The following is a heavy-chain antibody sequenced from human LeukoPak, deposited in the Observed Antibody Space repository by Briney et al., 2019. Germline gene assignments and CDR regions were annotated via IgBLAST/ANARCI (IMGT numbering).Heavy chain of an antibody. Sequence: GGSLRLSCVVSGFTFKTYSMKWVRQAAGKGLEGVSSISSGGTYVDYADLVKGRFTISRDNAKNSLYLQMNSLRAEDTAVFYCARDPGYSNSPYYLDYWGQGTLVTVSS. D-gene: IGHD5-12*01. CDR3: ARDPGYSNSPYYLDY. CDR2: ISSGGTYV. V-gene: IGHV3-21*01. J-gene: IGHJ4*02. CDR1: GFTFKTYS.